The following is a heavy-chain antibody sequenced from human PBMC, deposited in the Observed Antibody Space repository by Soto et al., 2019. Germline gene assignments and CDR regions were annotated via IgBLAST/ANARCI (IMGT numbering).Heavy chain of an antibody. CDR3: AKGGGAGSGSKNYYYYYYMDV. CDR1: GFTFSSYA. V-gene: IGHV3-23*01. Sequence: GGSLRLSCAASGFTFSSYAMSWVRQAPGKGLEWVSAISGSGGSTYYADSVKGRFTISRDNSKNTLYLQMNSLRAEDTAVYYCAKGGGAGSGSKNYYYYYYMDVWGKGTTVTVSS. J-gene: IGHJ6*03. CDR2: ISGSGGST. D-gene: IGHD3-10*01.